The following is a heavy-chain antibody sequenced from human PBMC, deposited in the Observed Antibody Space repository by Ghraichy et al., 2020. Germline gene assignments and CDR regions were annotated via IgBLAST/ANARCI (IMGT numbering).Heavy chain of an antibody. CDR2: VRSDGNNK. Sequence: GGSLRLSCAASGFSFSSYAMHWVRQAPGKGLEWVAFVRSDGNNKYYADSVKGRFTISRDNSRNTLYLQMNSLRPEDTAVYYCAKDSYIGGGYWVTYYYGMDVWGQGTTVTVSS. D-gene: IGHD1-26*01. V-gene: IGHV3-30*02. CDR1: GFSFSSYA. J-gene: IGHJ6*02. CDR3: AKDSYIGGGYWVTYYYGMDV.